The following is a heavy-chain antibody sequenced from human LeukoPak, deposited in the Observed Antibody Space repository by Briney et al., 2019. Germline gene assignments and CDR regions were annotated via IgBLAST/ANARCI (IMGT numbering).Heavy chain of an antibody. V-gene: IGHV3-53*01. CDR3: AKTRS. CDR2: IYSGGST. Sequence: TGGSLRLSCAASGFTVSSSDMTWVRQAPGKGLEWVSIIYSGGSTYYADSVKGRFTISRDNSKNTLYLQMNSLRAEDTAVYYCAKTRSWGQGTLVTVSS. J-gene: IGHJ4*02. CDR1: GFTVSSSD.